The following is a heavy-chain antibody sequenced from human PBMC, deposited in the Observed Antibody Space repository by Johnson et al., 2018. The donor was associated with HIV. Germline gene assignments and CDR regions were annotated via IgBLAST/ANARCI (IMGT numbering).Heavy chain of an antibody. CDR2: ISSSGNTI. D-gene: IGHD3-10*01. CDR3: ARDKGRGAFAI. J-gene: IGHJ3*02. CDR1: GITFSDYY. Sequence: QVQLVESGGGLVKPGGSLRLSCAASGITFSDYYMSWIRQAPGKGLEWVSYISSSGNTIYYADSVKGRVTISRDNAKKSLYLQMNRLRAEDTAVYYCARDKGRGAFAIWGQGTMVTVSS. V-gene: IGHV3-11*04.